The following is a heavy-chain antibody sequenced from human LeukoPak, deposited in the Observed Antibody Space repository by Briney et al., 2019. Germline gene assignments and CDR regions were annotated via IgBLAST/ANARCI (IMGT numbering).Heavy chain of an antibody. J-gene: IGHJ4*02. D-gene: IGHD3-16*02. CDR2: IYTSGST. V-gene: IGHV4-4*07. CDR1: GGSISSYY. CDR3: ARHSYDYVWGSYRSVRYFDY. Sequence: SETLSLTCTVSGGSISSYYWSWIRQPAGKGLEWIGRIYTSGSTNYNPSLKSRVTMSVDTSKNQFSLKLSSVTAADTAVYYCARHSYDYVWGSYRSVRYFDYWGQGTLVTVSS.